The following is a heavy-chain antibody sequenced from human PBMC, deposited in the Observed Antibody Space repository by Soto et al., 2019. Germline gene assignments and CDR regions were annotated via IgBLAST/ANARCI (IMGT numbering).Heavy chain of an antibody. D-gene: IGHD3-10*01. V-gene: IGHV3-48*02. J-gene: IGHJ4*02. CDR1: GFTFSSYS. CDR3: ARDRRTMVAGYYFDY. Sequence: ESGGGLVQPGGSLRLSCAASGFTFSSYSMNWVRQAPGKGLEWVSYISSSSSTIYYADSVKGRFTISRDNAKNSLYLQMNSLRDEDTAVYYCARDRRTMVAGYYFDYWGQGTLVTVSS. CDR2: ISSSSSTI.